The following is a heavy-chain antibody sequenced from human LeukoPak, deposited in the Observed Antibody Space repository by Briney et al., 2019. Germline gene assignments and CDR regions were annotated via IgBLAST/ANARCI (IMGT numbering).Heavy chain of an antibody. D-gene: IGHD3-22*01. Sequence: GGSLRLSCAVSGFTFNSYGMHWVRQAPGKGLEWVAVIWYDGSNKYYADSVKGRFTISRDNSKNTLYLQMNSLRAEDTAVYYCTRVAFFYDSSAYFDYWGQGTLVTVSS. CDR2: IWYDGSNK. J-gene: IGHJ4*02. CDR3: TRVAFFYDSSAYFDY. CDR1: GFTFNSYG. V-gene: IGHV3-33*01.